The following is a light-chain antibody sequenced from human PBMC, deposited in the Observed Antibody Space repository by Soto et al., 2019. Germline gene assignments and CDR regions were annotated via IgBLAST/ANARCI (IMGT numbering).Light chain of an antibody. CDR3: SSYAGSNTWV. Sequence: QSVLTQPPSASGSPGQSVTISCTGTSSDVGFYNYVSWYQQHPGKAPKLMIHGVNKRPSGVPDRFSGSKSGNMASLTVSGLQAEDEADYYCSSYAGSNTWVFGGGTKVTVL. J-gene: IGLJ2*01. CDR1: SSDVGFYNY. CDR2: GVN. V-gene: IGLV2-8*01.